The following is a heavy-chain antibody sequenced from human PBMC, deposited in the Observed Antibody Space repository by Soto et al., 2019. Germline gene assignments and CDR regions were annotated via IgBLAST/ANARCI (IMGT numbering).Heavy chain of an antibody. CDR1: GYSFTSYW. CDR2: IYPGDYDT. CDR3: ARSPYSTSSGVDYYYGMDV. Sequence: GASLKISGKGSGYSFTSYWIGWVRQMPGKGLEWMGIIYPGDYDTRYIPSFQGQVTISADRSINTAYLQWSSLKASDTAMYYCARSPYSTSSGVDYYYGMDVWGQVTTVTVSS. D-gene: IGHD6-6*01. V-gene: IGHV5-51*01. J-gene: IGHJ6*02.